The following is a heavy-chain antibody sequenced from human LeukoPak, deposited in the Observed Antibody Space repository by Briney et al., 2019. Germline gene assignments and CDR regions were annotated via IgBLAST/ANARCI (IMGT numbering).Heavy chain of an antibody. CDR1: GFTFSSYA. CDR2: ISGSGGST. V-gene: IGHV3-23*01. CDR3: AKESGWFGVIDY. J-gene: IGHJ4*02. D-gene: IGHD3-10*01. Sequence: PGGSLRLSCAASGFTFSSYAMSGVRQAPGKGLEGVSAISGSGGSTYYADSVKGRFTISRDNSKNTLYLQMNSLRAEDTAVYYCAKESGWFGVIDYWGQGTLVTVSS.